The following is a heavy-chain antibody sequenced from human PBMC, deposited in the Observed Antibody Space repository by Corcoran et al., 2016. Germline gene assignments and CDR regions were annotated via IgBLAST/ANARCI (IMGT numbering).Heavy chain of an antibody. D-gene: IGHD3-3*01. Sequence: QVQLVQSGAEVKKPGASVKVSCKASGYTFTGYYMHWVRQAPGQGLEWMGWINPNSGGTNYAQKFQGRVTMTRDTSISTAYMELSRLRSDDTAVYYCARDLATYYYDFWSGPDFPRYYYYYGMDVWGQGTTVTVSS. CDR1: GYTFTGYY. CDR2: INPNSGGT. V-gene: IGHV1-2*02. CDR3: ARDLATYYYDFWSGPDFPRYYYYYGMDV. J-gene: IGHJ6*02.